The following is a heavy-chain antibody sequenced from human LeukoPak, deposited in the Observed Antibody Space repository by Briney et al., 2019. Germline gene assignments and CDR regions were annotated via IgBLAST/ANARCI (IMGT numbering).Heavy chain of an antibody. CDR3: VKAQGGVIYSAYAWDY. CDR2: ISSNGDNT. J-gene: IGHJ4*02. CDR1: GFTFSSYA. D-gene: IGHD5-12*01. Sequence: PGGSLRLSCSASGFTFSSYAMHWVRQAPGKGLEYVSAISSNGDNTYYADSVKGRFTISRDNSTNTLHLQMSSLRTEDTAVYYCVKAQGGVIYSAYAWDYWGQGTLVTVSS. V-gene: IGHV3-64D*09.